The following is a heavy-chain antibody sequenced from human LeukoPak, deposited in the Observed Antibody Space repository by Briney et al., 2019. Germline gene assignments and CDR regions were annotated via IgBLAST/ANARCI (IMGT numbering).Heavy chain of an antibody. Sequence: ASVKVSCKASGYTFTGYYMHWVRQAPGQGLEWMGWINPNSGGTNYAQKFQGRVTMTRDTSINTAYMELSRLRSDDTAVYYCARAVDTAMETGYHGMDVWGQGTTVTVSS. CDR3: ARAVDTAMETGYHGMDV. D-gene: IGHD5-18*01. J-gene: IGHJ6*02. V-gene: IGHV1-2*02. CDR2: INPNSGGT. CDR1: GYTFTGYY.